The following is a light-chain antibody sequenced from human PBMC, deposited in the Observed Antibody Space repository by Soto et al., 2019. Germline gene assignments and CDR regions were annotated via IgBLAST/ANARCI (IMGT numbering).Light chain of an antibody. CDR2: AAS. J-gene: IGKJ1*01. Sequence: DIQMTQSPSSLSASVGDRVTITFRAGQYIGRYLNWYQQKPGKAPKLLIYAASTLQSGVPSRFSGSGSGTEFTLTISSLQSEDFAVYYCQQYNNWPRTFGQGTKVDIK. CDR1: QYIGRY. V-gene: IGKV1-39*01. CDR3: QQYNNWPRT.